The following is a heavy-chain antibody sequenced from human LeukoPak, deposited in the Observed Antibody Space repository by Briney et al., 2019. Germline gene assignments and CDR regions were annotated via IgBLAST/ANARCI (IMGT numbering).Heavy chain of an antibody. CDR3: ARGDSGYDYGFDN. D-gene: IGHD5-12*01. V-gene: IGHV1-69*05. CDR2: IIPIFGTA. Sequence: SVTVSCKASGGTFSSHAISWVRQAPGQGLEWVGGIIPIFGTANYAQKFQGRVTITTDESTSTGYMELRSLRSDDTAVYYCARGDSGYDYGFDNWGQGTLVTVSS. CDR1: GGTFSSHA. J-gene: IGHJ4*02.